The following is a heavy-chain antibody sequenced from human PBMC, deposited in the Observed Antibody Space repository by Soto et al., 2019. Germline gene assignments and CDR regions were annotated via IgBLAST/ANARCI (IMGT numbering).Heavy chain of an antibody. J-gene: IGHJ1*01. CDR2: IYYTGGT. Sequence: TSETLSLTCTVSGDSISTRSNYSAWIRQPPGKGLEWIGSIYYTGGTYYNPSLKSRVTLFLDTSKNQFSLNLNSVTAADTAVYYCAREGPPIRAHNPPEYFQHWGQGTPVTVSS. CDR1: GDSISTRSNY. CDR3: AREGPPIRAHNPPEYFQH. V-gene: IGHV4-39*02.